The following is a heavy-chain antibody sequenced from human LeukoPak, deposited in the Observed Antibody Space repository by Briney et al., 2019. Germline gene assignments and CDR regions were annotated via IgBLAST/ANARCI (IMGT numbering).Heavy chain of an antibody. Sequence: GGSLRLSCAASGFTFSSYAMHWVRQAPGKGLEWVAVISYDGSNKYYADSVKGRFTISRDNSKNTLYLQMNSLRAEDTAVYYCARGRGVFGDYFDYWGQGTLVTVSS. CDR3: ARGRGVFGDYFDY. J-gene: IGHJ4*02. CDR1: GFTFSSYA. CDR2: ISYDGSNK. D-gene: IGHD3-10*01. V-gene: IGHV3-30*04.